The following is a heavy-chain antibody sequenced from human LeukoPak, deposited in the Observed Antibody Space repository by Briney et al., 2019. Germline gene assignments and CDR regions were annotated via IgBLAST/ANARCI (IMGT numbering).Heavy chain of an antibody. Sequence: GGSLRLSCEASGFTFSGFSMNWVRQAPGKGLEWVSSIYGNGGRTFYSDSVKGRFIISRDNSKNTLYLQMNSLRAEDTAVYYCAKAGIAVPATPEYCGQGTQVTVSS. CDR1: GFTFSGFS. V-gene: IGHV3-23*01. D-gene: IGHD6-19*01. CDR2: IYGNGGRT. J-gene: IGHJ4*02. CDR3: AKAGIAVPATPEY.